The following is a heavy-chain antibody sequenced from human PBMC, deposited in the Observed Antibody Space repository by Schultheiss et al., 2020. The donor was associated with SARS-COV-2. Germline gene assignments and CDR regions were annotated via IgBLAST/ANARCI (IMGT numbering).Heavy chain of an antibody. D-gene: IGHD6-19*01. CDR1: GFTFSSYE. J-gene: IGHJ6*03. CDR3: ARDEYSSGWYTYYYMDV. V-gene: IGHV3-48*03. Sequence: GGSLRLSCAASGFTFSSYEMNWVRQAPGKGLEWVSYISSSGSTIYYADSVKGRFTISRDNAKNSLYLQMNSLRAEDTAVYYCARDEYSSGWYTYYYMDVCGKGTTVTVSS. CDR2: ISSSGSTI.